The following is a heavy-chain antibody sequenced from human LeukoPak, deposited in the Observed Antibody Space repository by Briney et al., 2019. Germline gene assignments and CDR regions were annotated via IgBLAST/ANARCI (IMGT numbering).Heavy chain of an antibody. J-gene: IGHJ4*02. Sequence: GGSLRLSCAASGFTFSSYWMSWVRQAPGKGLEWVANIKQDGSEKYYVDSVKGRFTISRDNAKNSLYLQMNSLRAEDTAVYYCAKVSSPYHYDSGGRNYYFDYWGQGTLVTVSS. CDR1: GFTFSSYW. CDR2: IKQDGSEK. V-gene: IGHV3-7*03. D-gene: IGHD3-22*01. CDR3: AKVSSPYHYDSGGRNYYFDY.